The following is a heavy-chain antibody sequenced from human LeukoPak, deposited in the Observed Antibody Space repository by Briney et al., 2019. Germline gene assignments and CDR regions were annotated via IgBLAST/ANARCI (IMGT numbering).Heavy chain of an antibody. CDR3: ARETFIAVAGTESFDP. V-gene: IGHV4-4*07. D-gene: IGHD6-19*01. CDR2: IYTSGST. J-gene: IGHJ5*02. CDR1: GGSISSYY. Sequence: PSETLSLTCTVSGGSISSYYWSWIRQPAGKGLEWIGRIYTSGSTNYNPSLKSRVTMSVDTSKNQFSLKLSSVTAADTAVYYCARETFIAVAGTESFDPWGQGTLVTVSS.